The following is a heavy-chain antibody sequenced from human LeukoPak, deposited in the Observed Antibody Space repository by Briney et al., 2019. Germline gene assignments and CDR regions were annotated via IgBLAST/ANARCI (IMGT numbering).Heavy chain of an antibody. J-gene: IGHJ4*02. D-gene: IGHD5-18*01. Sequence: ASVKVSCKASGYTFTGYYMHWVRQAPGQGLEWMGWINPNSGGTNYAQKFQGRVTMTRDTSISTAYMELSRLRSDDTAVYYCARVLDTANYPDYWGQGTLVTVSS. CDR1: GYTFTGYY. V-gene: IGHV1-2*02. CDR3: ARVLDTANYPDY. CDR2: INPNSGGT.